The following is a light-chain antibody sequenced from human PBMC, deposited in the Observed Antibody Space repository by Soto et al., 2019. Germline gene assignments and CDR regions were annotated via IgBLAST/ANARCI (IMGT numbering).Light chain of an antibody. V-gene: IGKV3-15*01. CDR1: QSVSSN. Sequence: DIVMTQSPATLSVSPGERATLSCRASQSVSSNLAWYQQKPGQAPRLLIYRSSTRATGIPAMFSASGSGTDFSLTITSLQSEDFEVYHCPQYYSWPFTFGRGTKVDIK. J-gene: IGKJ4*01. CDR2: RSS. CDR3: PQYYSWPFT.